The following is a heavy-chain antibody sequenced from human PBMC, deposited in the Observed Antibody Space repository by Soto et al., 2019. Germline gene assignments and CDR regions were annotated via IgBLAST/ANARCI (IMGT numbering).Heavy chain of an antibody. CDR2: IEYSRST. V-gene: IGHV4-39*01. J-gene: IGHJ4*02. Sequence: QLHMQESGRGAVKPSETLSLTGTGSGDSISSSGYYWAWLRQPPGKGMEWIGNIEYSRSTYYTPSLTSRVAFSVDASMNQCSLQVTPGTAADTAVYFCAIHVSVSGFEYYFDHWGQGTVVSFPS. D-gene: IGHD5-12*01. CDR3: AIHVSVSGFEYYFDH. CDR1: GDSISSSGYY.